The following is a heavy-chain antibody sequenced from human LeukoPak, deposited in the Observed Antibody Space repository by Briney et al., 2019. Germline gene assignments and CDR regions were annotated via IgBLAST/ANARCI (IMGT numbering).Heavy chain of an antibody. D-gene: IGHD6-13*01. CDR3: AKVTAWYSSSWYLAY. J-gene: IGHJ4*02. V-gene: IGHV3-23*01. Sequence: GGSLRLSCAASGFNFHTFEMNWVRQAPGKGLEWVSSIGSSGATFYADSVKGRFTISRDNSKNTLFLQMNSLRAEDTAVYFCAKVTAWYSSSWYLAYWGQGTLVTVSS. CDR2: IGSSGAT. CDR1: GFNFHTFE.